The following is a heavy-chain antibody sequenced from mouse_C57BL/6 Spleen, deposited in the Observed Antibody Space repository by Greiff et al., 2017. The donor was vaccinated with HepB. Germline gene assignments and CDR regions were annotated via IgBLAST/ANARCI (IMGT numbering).Heavy chain of an antibody. CDR1: GFTFSSYA. J-gene: IGHJ2*01. CDR2: ISDGGSYT. V-gene: IGHV5-4*01. Sequence: EVMLVESGGGLVKPGGSLKLSCAASGFTFSSYAMSWVRQTPEKRLEWVATISDGGSYTYYPDNVKGRFTISRDNAKNNLYLQMSHLKSEDTAMYYCARDLDFDYWGQGTTLTVSS. CDR3: ARDLDFDY.